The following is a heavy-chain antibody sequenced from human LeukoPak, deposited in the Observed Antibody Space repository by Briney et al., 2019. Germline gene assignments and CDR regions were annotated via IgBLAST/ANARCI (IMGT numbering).Heavy chain of an antibody. J-gene: IGHJ3*02. CDR2: ISYDGSNK. CDR1: GFTFSSYS. D-gene: IGHD1-26*01. Sequence: PGGSLRLSCAASGFTFSSYSMNWDRQAPGKGLEWVAVISYDGSNKYYADSVKGRFTISRDNSKNTLYLQMNSLRAEDTAVYYCARDSGSYRQDAFDIWGQGTMVTVSS. CDR3: ARDSGSYRQDAFDI. V-gene: IGHV3-30*03.